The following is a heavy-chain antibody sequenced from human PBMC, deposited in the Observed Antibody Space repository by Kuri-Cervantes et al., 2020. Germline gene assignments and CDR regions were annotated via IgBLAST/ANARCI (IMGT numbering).Heavy chain of an antibody. J-gene: IGHJ6*02. CDR2: IYYSGST. V-gene: IGHV4-59*01. CDR1: GGSISSYY. CDR3: ARALVAWYAYYYYGMDV. Sequence: SETLSLTCTVSGGSISSYYWGWIRQPPGKGLEWIGYIYYSGSTNYNPSLKSRVTISVDTSKNQFSLKLSSVTAADTAVYYCARALVAWYAYYYYGMDVWGQGTTVTVSS. D-gene: IGHD6-13*01.